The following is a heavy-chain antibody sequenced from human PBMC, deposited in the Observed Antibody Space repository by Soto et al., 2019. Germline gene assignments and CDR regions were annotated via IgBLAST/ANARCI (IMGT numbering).Heavy chain of an antibody. V-gene: IGHV4-34*01. CDR3: ARAVDILTGYYRYYFDY. CDR2: INHSGST. J-gene: IGHJ4*02. CDR1: GGSFSGYY. D-gene: IGHD3-9*01. Sequence: QVQLQQWGAGLLKPSETLSLTCAVYGGSFSGYYWSWIRQPPGKGLEWLGEINHSGSTNYNPSLKSRVTISVDTSKNQFSLKLSSVTAADTAVYYCARAVDILTGYYRYYFDYWGQGTLVTVSS.